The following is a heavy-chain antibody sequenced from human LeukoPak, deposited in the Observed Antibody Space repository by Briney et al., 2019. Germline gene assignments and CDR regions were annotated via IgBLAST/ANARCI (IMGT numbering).Heavy chain of an antibody. CDR3: AKKGFGGEPKKFGVFDI. J-gene: IGHJ3*02. D-gene: IGHD3-10*01. CDR2: IYYSGST. V-gene: IGHV4-39*01. Sequence: SETLSLTCTVSGGSISSSSYYWGWIRQPPGKGLEWIGSIYYSGSTYYNPSLKSRVTISVDTSKNQFSLKLSSVTASDTAVYYCAKKGFGGEPKKFGVFDIGGKGTMVTVSS. CDR1: GGSISSSSYY.